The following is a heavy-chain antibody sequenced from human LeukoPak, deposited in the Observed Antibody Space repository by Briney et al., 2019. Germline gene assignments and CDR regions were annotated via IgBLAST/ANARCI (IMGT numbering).Heavy chain of an antibody. D-gene: IGHD5-18*01. CDR2: ILYDGSNK. CDR1: GFTFSSYA. CDR3: ARDHPVDTAMDY. V-gene: IGHV3-30-3*01. J-gene: IGHJ4*02. Sequence: GGSLRLSCAASGFTFSSYAMHWVRQAPGKGLEWVAVILYDGSNKYYADSVKGRFTISRDNSKNTLYLQMNSLRAEDTAVYYCARDHPVDTAMDYWGQGTLVTVSS.